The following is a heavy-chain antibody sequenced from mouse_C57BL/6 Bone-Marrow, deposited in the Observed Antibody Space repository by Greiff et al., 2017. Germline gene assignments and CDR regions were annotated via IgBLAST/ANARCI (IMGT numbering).Heavy chain of an antibody. CDR3: ARGWAWFDY. Sequence: VQLQQSGPELVKPGASVKISCKASGYTFTDYYMNWVKQSHGKSLEWIGDINPNNGGTSYNQKFKGKATLTVDKSSSTAYMQLRSLTSEDSAVYYCARGWAWFDYWGQGTLVTVSA. J-gene: IGHJ3*01. D-gene: IGHD2-3*01. V-gene: IGHV1-26*01. CDR2: INPNNGGT. CDR1: GYTFTDYY.